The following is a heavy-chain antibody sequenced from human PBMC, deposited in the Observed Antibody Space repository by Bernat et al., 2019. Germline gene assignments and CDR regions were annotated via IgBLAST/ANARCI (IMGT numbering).Heavy chain of an antibody. CDR3: ARRYCSGGTCPNNWFDP. J-gene: IGHJ5*02. D-gene: IGHD2-15*01. CDR2: IYPGDSET. Sequence: EVQLVQSGAAVKKPGESLKISCKASGYSFTNYWLGWVRQMPGKGLEWMGIIYPGDSETRYSPSFQGTVTISADKSISTAYLQWSSLKASDTAMYYCARRYCSGGTCPNNWFDPWGQGTLVTVSS. V-gene: IGHV5-51*01. CDR1: GYSFTNYW.